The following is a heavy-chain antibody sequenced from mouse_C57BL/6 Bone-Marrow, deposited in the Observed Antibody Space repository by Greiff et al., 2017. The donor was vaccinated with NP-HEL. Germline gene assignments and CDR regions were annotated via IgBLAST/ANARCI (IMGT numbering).Heavy chain of an antibody. J-gene: IGHJ1*03. V-gene: IGHV3-6*01. CDR2: ISYDGRN. CDR1: GYSITSGYY. CDR3: ASPAFTYWYFDV. Sequence: VQLKESGPGLVKPSQSLSLTCSVTGYSITSGYYWNWIRQFPGNKLEWMGYISYDGRNNYNPSLKNRISITRDTSKNQFFLKLNSVTTEDTATYYCASPAFTYWYFDVWGTGTTVTVSS. D-gene: IGHD2-12*01.